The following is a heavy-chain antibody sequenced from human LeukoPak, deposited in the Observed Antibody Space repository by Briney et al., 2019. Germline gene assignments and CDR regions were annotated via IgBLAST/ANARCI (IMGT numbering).Heavy chain of an antibody. V-gene: IGHV4-39*07. Sequence: PSETLSLTCTVSGGSISSSTYYWGWIRQPPGKGLEWIGSIFYSGRTYYNPSLKGRVTMSVDTSKNQFSLRLSSVNAADTAVYYCARDILATSIAAPYYWGQGTLVTVSS. CDR2: IFYSGRT. J-gene: IGHJ4*02. CDR1: GGSISSSTYY. D-gene: IGHD6-13*01. CDR3: ARDILATSIAAPYY.